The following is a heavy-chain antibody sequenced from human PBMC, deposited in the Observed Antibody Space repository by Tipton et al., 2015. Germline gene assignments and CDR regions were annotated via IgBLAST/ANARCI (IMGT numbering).Heavy chain of an antibody. Sequence: TLSLTCTVSGGSIRSSSYYWGWIRQPPGKGLEWIGNIYYSGSTYYNPSLKSRVTISVDTSKNQFSVRLNSVTAADTAIYYCARRGQYCTNGVCYRNWFDPWGQGTLVTVSS. D-gene: IGHD2-8*01. J-gene: IGHJ5*02. CDR1: GGSIRSSSYY. V-gene: IGHV4-39*01. CDR2: IYYSGST. CDR3: ARRGQYCTNGVCYRNWFDP.